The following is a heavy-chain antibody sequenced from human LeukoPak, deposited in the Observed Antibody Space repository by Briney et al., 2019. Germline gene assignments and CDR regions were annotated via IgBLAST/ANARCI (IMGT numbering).Heavy chain of an antibody. CDR1: GFTFSSYA. J-gene: IGHJ4*02. D-gene: IGHD5-18*01. V-gene: IGHV3-30-3*01. CDR3: ARFLGYSYGYGGFDY. CDR2: ISYDGSNK. Sequence: GGSLRLSCAASGFTFSSYAMHWVRQAPGKGLEWVAVISYDGSNKYYADSVKGRFTISRDNSKNTLYLQMNSLRAEDTAVYYCARFLGYSYGYGGFDYWGQGTLVTVSS.